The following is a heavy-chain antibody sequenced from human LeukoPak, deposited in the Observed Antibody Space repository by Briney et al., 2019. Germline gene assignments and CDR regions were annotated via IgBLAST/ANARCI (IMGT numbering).Heavy chain of an antibody. D-gene: IGHD6-6*01. CDR1: GGSISSYY. Sequence: SETLSLTCTVSGGSISSYYWSWIRQPPGKGLEWIGYIYYSGSTNYNPALKSRVTISVDTSENQFSLKLSSVTAADTAVYYCARVGSSSSFGYWGQGTLVTVSS. CDR2: IYYSGST. J-gene: IGHJ4*02. V-gene: IGHV4-59*01. CDR3: ARVGSSSSFGY.